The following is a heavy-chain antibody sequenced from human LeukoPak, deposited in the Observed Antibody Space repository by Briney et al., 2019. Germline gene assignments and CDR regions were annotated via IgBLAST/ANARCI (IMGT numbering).Heavy chain of an antibody. D-gene: IGHD6-13*01. J-gene: IGHJ4*02. CDR3: ATTPEGSWYHEYYFDY. CDR1: GFTFSSYS. CDR2: ISSSSSTI. V-gene: IGHV3-48*04. Sequence: PGGSLRLACAASGFTFSSYSMNWVGQAPGKGLERVTYISSSSSTIYYADSVKGRFTISRDNAKNSLYLQMNSLRAEDMALYYCATTPEGSWYHEYYFDYWGQGTLVTVSS.